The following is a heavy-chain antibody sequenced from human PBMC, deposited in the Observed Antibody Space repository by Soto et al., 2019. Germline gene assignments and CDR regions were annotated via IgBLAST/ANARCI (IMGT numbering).Heavy chain of an antibody. V-gene: IGHV4-4*07. J-gene: IGHJ3*02. Sequence: QEQLQESGPGLVKPSETLSLTCTVSGGSIINYYWGWIRQPAGQGLEWIGRIHTSGKTNHNPSLDSRLTLSVDTSKNQFSLKLPSVTAADTAVYYCARDRGYNSGFDIHIWGRGTMVTVSS. D-gene: IGHD5-18*01. CDR2: IHTSGKT. CDR3: ARDRGYNSGFDIHI. CDR1: GGSIINYY.